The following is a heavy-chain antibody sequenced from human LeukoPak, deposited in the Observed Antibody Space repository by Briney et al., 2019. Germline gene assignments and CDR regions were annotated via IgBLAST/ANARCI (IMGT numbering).Heavy chain of an antibody. V-gene: IGHV3-15*07. J-gene: IGHJ5*02. D-gene: IGHD3-22*01. CDR1: GFTFSNAW. CDR3: ATDFYDTT. Sequence: GGSLRLSCATSGFTFSNAWMNWVRQAPGKGLEWVGRIRSNSDGGTIDYAAPVKGRFALSRDDSKNTLYLQMNSLQTEDTAVYYCATDFYDTTWGQGTLSPSPQ. CDR2: IRSNSDGGTI.